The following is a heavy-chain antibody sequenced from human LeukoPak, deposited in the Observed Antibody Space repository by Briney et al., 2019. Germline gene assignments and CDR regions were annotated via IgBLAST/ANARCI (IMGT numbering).Heavy chain of an antibody. V-gene: IGHV4-31*03. J-gene: IGHJ6*02. D-gene: IGHD2-2*01. CDR1: GDSISSGGSY. CDR2: IYYSGTT. CDR3: ARAACSSTSCYAGYYYGMDV. Sequence: SESLSLTCTVSGDSISSGGSYWSWTRQQPGEGLEWIGYIYYSGTTNYNPSLTSRVTISVDTSKNQFSLKLSSVTAADTAVYYCARAACSSTSCYAGYYYGMDVWGQGTTVTVSS.